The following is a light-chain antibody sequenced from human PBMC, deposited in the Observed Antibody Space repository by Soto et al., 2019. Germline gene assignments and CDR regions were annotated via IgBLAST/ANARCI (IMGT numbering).Light chain of an antibody. CDR3: SSYSTAGTVV. CDR2: VVS. Sequence: QSALTQPASVSGSPGQSIAISCTGTSSDVGGYNYVSWHQQHPGKAPKVLISVVSNRPSGVSNRFSGSKSGNTASLTISGLQAEDEADYYCSSYSTAGTVVFG. V-gene: IGLV2-14*01. CDR1: SSDVGGYNY. J-gene: IGLJ1*01.